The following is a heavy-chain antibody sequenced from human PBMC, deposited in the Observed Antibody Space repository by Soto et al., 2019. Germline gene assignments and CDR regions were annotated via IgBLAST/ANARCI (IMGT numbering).Heavy chain of an antibody. Sequence: GGSLRLSCAASGFTFSSYSMNWVRQAPGKGLEWVSSISSSSSYIYYADSVKGRFTISRDNAKNSLYLQMNSLRAEDTAVYYCARDLILHRFLEWLPPGGGMDVWGQGTKATVSS. CDR3: ARDLILHRFLEWLPPGGGMDV. J-gene: IGHJ6*02. CDR1: GFTFSSYS. D-gene: IGHD3-3*01. CDR2: ISSSSSYI. V-gene: IGHV3-21*01.